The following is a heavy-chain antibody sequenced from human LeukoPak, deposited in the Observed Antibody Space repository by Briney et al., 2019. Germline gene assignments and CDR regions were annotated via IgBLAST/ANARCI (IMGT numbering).Heavy chain of an antibody. CDR1: GFTFSSYA. D-gene: IGHD6-13*01. Sequence: PGGSLRLSCAASGFTFSSYAMSWVRQAPGKGLEWVPAISGSGGSTYYADSVKGRFTISRDNSKNTLYLQMNSLRAEDTAVYYCAKVGYSSSWYGFYPDYYYGMDVWGQGTTVTVSS. V-gene: IGHV3-23*01. CDR2: ISGSGGST. J-gene: IGHJ6*02. CDR3: AKVGYSSSWYGFYPDYYYGMDV.